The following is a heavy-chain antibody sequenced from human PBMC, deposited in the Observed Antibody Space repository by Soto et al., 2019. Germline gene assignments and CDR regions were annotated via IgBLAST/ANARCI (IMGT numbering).Heavy chain of an antibody. D-gene: IGHD3-16*02. CDR3: ASPSPYDYVWGSYRPVPGNFGY. J-gene: IGHJ4*02. Sequence: LRLSCAASGFTFSDYYMSWIRQAPGKGLEWVSYISSSGSTIYYADSVKGRFTISRDNAKNSLYLQMNSLRAEDTAVYYCASPSPYDYVWGSYRPVPGNFGYWGQGTLVTVSS. CDR1: GFTFSDYY. CDR2: ISSSGSTI. V-gene: IGHV3-11*01.